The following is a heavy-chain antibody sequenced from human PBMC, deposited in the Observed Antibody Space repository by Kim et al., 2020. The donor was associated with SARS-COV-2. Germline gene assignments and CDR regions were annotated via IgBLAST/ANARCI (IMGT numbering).Heavy chain of an antibody. J-gene: IGHJ4*02. CDR3: TRDRVHGGADY. D-gene: IGHD3-10*01. CDR2: LSLDSDRI. V-gene: IGHV3-9*01. Sequence: GGSLRLSCEMSGFKFERFAVHWVRQPPGKGLEWVSGLSLDSDRIGYADSVKGRFTVSRDKAKDTLYLQMDSLRIEDTAFYYCTRDRVHGGADYWGQGTLVTVSS. CDR1: GFKFERFA.